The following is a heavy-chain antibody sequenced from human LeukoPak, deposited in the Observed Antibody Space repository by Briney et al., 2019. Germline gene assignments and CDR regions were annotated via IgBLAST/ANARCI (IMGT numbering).Heavy chain of an antibody. Sequence: SETLSLTCAVYAGSFRGYYWSWIRQPPGKGLEWIGDVNHSGSTNYNPSLKSRVTISVDTSKNQFSLKLSSVTAADTAVYHCARVLGIVVVPGATFWFDPWGQGTLVTVSS. D-gene: IGHD2-2*03. CDR2: VNHSGST. CDR1: AGSFRGYY. V-gene: IGHV4-34*01. CDR3: ARVLGIVVVPGATFWFDP. J-gene: IGHJ5*02.